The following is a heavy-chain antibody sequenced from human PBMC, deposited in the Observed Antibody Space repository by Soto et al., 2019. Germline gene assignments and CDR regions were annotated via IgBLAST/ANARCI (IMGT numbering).Heavy chain of an antibody. CDR1: GFNFDDYA. D-gene: IGHD6-6*01. J-gene: IGHJ6*02. CDR2: ISWDGGST. Sequence: GGSLRLSCAASGFNFDDYAMHWVRQAPGKGLEWVSLISWDGGSTYYADSVKGRFTISRDNSKNSLYLQMNSLRAEDTALYYCAKDIIVKQLDYYYGMDVWGQGTTVTVSS. V-gene: IGHV3-43D*04. CDR3: AKDIIVKQLDYYYGMDV.